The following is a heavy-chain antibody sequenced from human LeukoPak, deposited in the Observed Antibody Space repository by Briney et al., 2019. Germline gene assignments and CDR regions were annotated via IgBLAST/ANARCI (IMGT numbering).Heavy chain of an antibody. CDR1: GFTFSDYY. J-gene: IGHJ6*02. CDR2: ISSSGSTI. Sequence: GGSLRLSCAASGFTFSDYYMSWIRQAPGKGLEWVSYISSSGSTIYYADSVKGRFTISRDNAKNSLYLQMNSLRAEDTAVYYCARAPTTKTGTKDYYYYGMTSGAKRPRSPSP. D-gene: IGHD1-1*01. V-gene: IGHV3-11*01. CDR3: ARAPTTKTGTKDYYYYGMTS.